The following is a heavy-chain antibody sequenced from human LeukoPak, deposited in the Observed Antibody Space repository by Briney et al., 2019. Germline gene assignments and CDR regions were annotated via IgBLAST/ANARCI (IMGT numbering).Heavy chain of an antibody. Sequence: SETLSLTCTVSGGSISSSSYYWGWIRQPPGKGLEWIGEINHSGSTNYNPSLKSRVTLSVDTSKNQFSLKLTSVTAADTAVYYCARAREPVAIDYWGQGTLVTVSS. CDR3: ARAREPVAIDY. CDR1: GGSISSSSYY. CDR2: INHSGST. D-gene: IGHD5-12*01. V-gene: IGHV4-39*07. J-gene: IGHJ4*02.